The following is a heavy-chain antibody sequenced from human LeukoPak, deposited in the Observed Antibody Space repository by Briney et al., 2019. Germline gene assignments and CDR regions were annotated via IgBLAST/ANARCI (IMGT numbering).Heavy chain of an antibody. V-gene: IGHV1-18*01. CDR3: GSGPYWYFDL. Sequence: VASVKVSCNASGYTFTSYGISWVRQAPGQGLEWMGWISAYNGNTNYAQKLQGRVTMTTDTSTSTAYMELRSLRSDDTAVYYCGSGPYWYFDLWGRGTLVTVSS. CDR2: ISAYNGNT. CDR1: GYTFTSYG. J-gene: IGHJ2*01.